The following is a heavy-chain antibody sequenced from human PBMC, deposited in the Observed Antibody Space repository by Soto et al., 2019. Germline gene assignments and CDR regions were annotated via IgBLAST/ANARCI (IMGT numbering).Heavy chain of an antibody. J-gene: IGHJ4*02. Sequence: QVQLQQSGPGLVKPSQTLSLTCAISGDSVSTNTATWDWIRQSPTRGLEWLGRTYYRSKWNTDYALSVKSRITFHAXTSKNQVSLQLDSVTPEDTAVYYCARLIGNSWFVGWGQGTLVTVSS. CDR2: TYYRSKWNT. D-gene: IGHD6-13*01. V-gene: IGHV6-1*01. CDR3: ARLIGNSWFVG. CDR1: GDSVSTNTAT.